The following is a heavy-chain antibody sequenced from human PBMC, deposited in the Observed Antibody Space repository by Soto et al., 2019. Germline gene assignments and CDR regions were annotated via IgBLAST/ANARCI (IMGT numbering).Heavy chain of an antibody. CDR1: GGTFSSYA. Sequence: ASVKVSCKASGGTFSSYAISWVRQAPGQGLEWMGGIIPIFGTANYAQKFQGRVTITADESTSTAYMELSSLRSEDTAVYYCARAKGYAHGMDVWGQGTTVTVSS. V-gene: IGHV1-69*13. CDR2: IIPIFGTA. CDR3: ARAKGYAHGMDV. D-gene: IGHD2-8*01. J-gene: IGHJ6*02.